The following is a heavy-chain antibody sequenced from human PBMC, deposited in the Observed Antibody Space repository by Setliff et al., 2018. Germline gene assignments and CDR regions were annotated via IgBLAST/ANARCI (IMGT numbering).Heavy chain of an antibody. CDR2: IQFDGGDK. V-gene: IGHV3-30*02. CDR1: GFSFSSYG. J-gene: IGHJ4*02. CDR3: ATDPSTPLIILVAAAAEVPDY. Sequence: GGSLRLSCAASGFSFSSYGIHWVRQAPGKGLEWVAFIQFDGGDKYYADSVKGRFIISRDNSKDTLFLQINSLRNEDTAVYYCATDPSTPLIILVAAAAEVPDYWGQGTLVTVSS. D-gene: IGHD2-15*01.